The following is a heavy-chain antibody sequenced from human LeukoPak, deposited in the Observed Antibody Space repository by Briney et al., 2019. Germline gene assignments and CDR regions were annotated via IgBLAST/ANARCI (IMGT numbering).Heavy chain of an antibody. Sequence: GGSLRLSCAASGFTFSSYAMHWVRQAPGKGLEWVANIKQDGSEKYYVDSVKGRFTISRDNAKNSLYLQMNSLRAEDTAVYYCARSMDVWGKGTTVTVSS. CDR1: GFTFSSYA. CDR2: IKQDGSEK. J-gene: IGHJ6*03. V-gene: IGHV3-7*01. CDR3: ARSMDV.